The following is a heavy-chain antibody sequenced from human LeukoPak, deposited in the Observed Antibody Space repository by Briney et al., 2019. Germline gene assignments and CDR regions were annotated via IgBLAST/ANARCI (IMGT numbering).Heavy chain of an antibody. J-gene: IGHJ4*02. CDR3: VKDFHNSWTFDY. V-gene: IGHV3-30*02. Sequence: GGSLRLSCAASGFTFSTCGMHWVRQAPGKGLEWVAFINDGGNKKDYADSVKGRLTISRDTSKNILYLQMNSLRVEDTAVYYCVKDFHNSWTFDYWGQGTLVTVSS. CDR2: INDGGNKK. D-gene: IGHD6-13*01. CDR1: GFTFSTCG.